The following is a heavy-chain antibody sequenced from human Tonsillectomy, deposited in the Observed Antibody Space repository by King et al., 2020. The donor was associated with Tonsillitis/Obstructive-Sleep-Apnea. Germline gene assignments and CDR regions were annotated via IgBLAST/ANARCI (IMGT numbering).Heavy chain of an antibody. Sequence: QLVQSGAEVKKPGASVKVSCKASGYTFTSYGISWVREAPGQGLEWMGWISVYNGNTNYAQKLQGRVTMTTDTSTSTAYMELRSLRSDDTAVYYCARGYCTNGVCYEFDYWGQGTLVTVSS. D-gene: IGHD2-8*01. CDR3: ARGYCTNGVCYEFDY. CDR2: ISVYNGNT. J-gene: IGHJ4*02. V-gene: IGHV1-18*01. CDR1: GYTFTSYG.